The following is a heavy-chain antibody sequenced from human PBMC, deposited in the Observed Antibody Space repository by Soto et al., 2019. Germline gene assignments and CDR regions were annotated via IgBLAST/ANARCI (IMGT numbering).Heavy chain of an antibody. CDR2: MNPISTRT. D-gene: IGHD1-1*01. V-gene: IGHV1-8*02. Sequence: ASVKVSCQASGYTFTSYGISWVRQAPGQGLEWLGYMNPISTRTGYAQNFQGRVTMTRDSSTNTVYMELSGLTSDDTAVYYCARYRTISPMAFDIWGQGTMVTVSSGKERDSYGSWFDPWGQGTLVTVSS. CDR1: GYTFTSYG. J-gene: IGHJ5*02. CDR3: ARYRTISPMAFDIWGQGTMVTVSSGKERDSYGSWFDP.